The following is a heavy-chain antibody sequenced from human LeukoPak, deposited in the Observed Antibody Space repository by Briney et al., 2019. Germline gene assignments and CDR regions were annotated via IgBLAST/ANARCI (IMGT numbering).Heavy chain of an antibody. CDR3: AHNLVRMYNWNRWAFDI. D-gene: IGHD1-20*01. CDR1: GFSLSTSGVG. J-gene: IGHJ3*02. V-gene: IGHV2-5*02. CDR2: IYWDDDK. Sequence: SGPTLVNPTQTLTLTCTFSGFSLSTSGVGVGWIRQPPGKALEWLALIYWDDDKRYSPSLKSRLTITKDTSKNQVVLTMTNMDPVDTATYYCAHNLVRMYNWNRWAFDIWGQGTMVTVSS.